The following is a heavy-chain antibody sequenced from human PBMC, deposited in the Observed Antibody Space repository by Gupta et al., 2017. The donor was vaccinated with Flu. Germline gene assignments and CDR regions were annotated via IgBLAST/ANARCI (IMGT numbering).Heavy chain of an antibody. V-gene: IGHV3-23*01. CDR1: GFPFTPYA. D-gene: IGHD2-15*01. J-gene: IGHJ4*02. CDR3: AKDLRYCNGDSCYSDYYFDF. Sequence: EVQLLESGGGLEQPGGSLRLSCAPSGFPFTPYAMRAVRQAPGKGLEWVSTIGASGASTYYADSVKGRFTISRDNSKNMVYLQMNSLRAEDTAVYYCAKDLRYCNGDSCYSDYYFDFWGRGTLVTVSS. CDR2: IGASGAST.